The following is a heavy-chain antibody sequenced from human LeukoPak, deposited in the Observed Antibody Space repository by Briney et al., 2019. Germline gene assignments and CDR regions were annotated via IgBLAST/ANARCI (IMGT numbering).Heavy chain of an antibody. CDR3: AKSPIGDFWSGYYRGSPYYFDY. D-gene: IGHD3-3*01. Sequence: PGGSLRLSCAASGFTFSSYAMSWVRQAPGKGLEWVSAISGSGGSTYYADSVKGRLTISRDNSKNTLYLQMNSLRAEDTAVYYCAKSPIGDFWSGYYRGSPYYFDYWGQGTLVTVSS. CDR1: GFTFSSYA. J-gene: IGHJ4*02. V-gene: IGHV3-23*01. CDR2: ISGSGGST.